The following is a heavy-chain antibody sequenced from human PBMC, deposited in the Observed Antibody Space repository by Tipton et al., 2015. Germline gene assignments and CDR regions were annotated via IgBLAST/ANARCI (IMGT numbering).Heavy chain of an antibody. J-gene: IGHJ4*02. CDR3: ARTGYCSRGSCSFNYFDF. V-gene: IGHV4-59*01. D-gene: IGHD2-15*01. Sequence: TLSLTCTVSGGSISSYYWSWIRQPPGKGLEWIGHIYYTGSTNYNPSLKSRVTISIDTSKNQFSLKLSSVTAADTAVYYCARTGYCSRGSCSFNYFDFWGQGTLVTVSS. CDR2: IYYTGST. CDR1: GGSISSYY.